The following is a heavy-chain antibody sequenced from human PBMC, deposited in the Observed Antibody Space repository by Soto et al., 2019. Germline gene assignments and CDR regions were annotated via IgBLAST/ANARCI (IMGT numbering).Heavy chain of an antibody. CDR1: GYTLTSYY. V-gene: IGHV1-46*01. CDR3: ARDAYSRSHAY. CDR2: INPSGGST. J-gene: IGHJ4*02. D-gene: IGHD6-13*01. Sequence: ASVKVSCKASGYTLTSYYMHWVRRAPGQGLEWMGIINPSGGSTTYAQKFQGRVTMTRDTSTNTVYMEVSSLRYEDTAVYYCARDAYSRSHAYWGQGTMVTVSS.